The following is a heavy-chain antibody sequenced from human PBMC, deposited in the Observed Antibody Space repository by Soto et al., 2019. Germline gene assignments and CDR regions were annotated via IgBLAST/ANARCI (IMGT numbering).Heavy chain of an antibody. V-gene: IGHV3-48*02. D-gene: IGHD1-1*01. Sequence: EVQLVESGGGLVQRGGSLRLSCAASGFTFSSYSMNWVRQAPGKGLEWVSYISSSSSTIYYADSVKGRFTISRDNCKNSLYLQMNSLRDEDTAVYYCARVEGRGYNWNDDPYYFDYWGQGTLVTVSS. CDR2: ISSSSSTI. CDR3: ARVEGRGYNWNDDPYYFDY. J-gene: IGHJ4*02. CDR1: GFTFSSYS.